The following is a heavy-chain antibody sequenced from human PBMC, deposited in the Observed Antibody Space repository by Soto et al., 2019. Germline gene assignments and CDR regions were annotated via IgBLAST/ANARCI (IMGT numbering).Heavy chain of an antibody. CDR3: ARLYYYDSSGYYYDSPVDY. D-gene: IGHD3-22*01. Sequence: SETLSLTCAVYGGYFSCYYWSWIRQPPGKGLEWIGEINHSGSTNYNPSLKSRVTISVDTSKNQFSLKLGSVTAADTAVYYCARLYYYDSSGYYYDSPVDYWGQGTLVTVSS. J-gene: IGHJ4*02. CDR2: INHSGST. V-gene: IGHV4-34*01. CDR1: GGYFSCYY.